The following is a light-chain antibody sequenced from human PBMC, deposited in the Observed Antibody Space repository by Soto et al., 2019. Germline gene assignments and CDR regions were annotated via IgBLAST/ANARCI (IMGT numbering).Light chain of an antibody. CDR1: ERASSN. Sequence: PGGRATLSCRASERASSNLAWYQQKPGQAPRLLIYGASTRATGIPARFSGSGSGTEFTLTISSLQSEDFAVYYCQQFQKWPLTFGGGTNVEIK. CDR3: QQFQKWPLT. J-gene: IGKJ4*01. V-gene: IGKV3-15*01. CDR2: GAS.